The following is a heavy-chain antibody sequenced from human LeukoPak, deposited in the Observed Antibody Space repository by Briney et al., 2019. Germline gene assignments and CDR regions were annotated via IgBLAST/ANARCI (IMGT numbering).Heavy chain of an antibody. Sequence: SETLCLTCAVYGGSFRGFYGSWVREPPGKGLEGSGEINTSGSTNYTPSLKSRVSISVDTSKNQFSLNLCSGTAADTAVYYCARVYGSSTSCYGRHYYYYYGTDVCSQGSTVTVSS. CDR1: GGSFRGFY. V-gene: IGHV4-34*01. CDR3: ARVYGSSTSCYGRHYYYYYGTDV. CDR2: INTSGST. J-gene: IGHJ6*02. D-gene: IGHD2-2*01.